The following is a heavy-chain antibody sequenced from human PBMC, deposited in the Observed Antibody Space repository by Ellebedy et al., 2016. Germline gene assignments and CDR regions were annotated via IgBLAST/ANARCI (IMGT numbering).Heavy chain of an antibody. CDR1: GFTFSSYA. CDR3: AKDRGPLGNAYFDY. V-gene: IGHV3-23*01. D-gene: IGHD1-1*01. Sequence: GESLKISXAASGFTFSSYAMSWVRQAPGKGLEWVSAISGSGGSTYYADSVKGRFTISRDNSKNTLYLQMNSLRAEDTAVYYCAKDRGPLGNAYFDYWGQGTLVTVSS. CDR2: ISGSGGST. J-gene: IGHJ4*02.